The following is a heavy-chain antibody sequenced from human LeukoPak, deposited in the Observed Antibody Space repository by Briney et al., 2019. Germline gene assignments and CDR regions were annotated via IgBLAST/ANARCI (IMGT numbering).Heavy chain of an antibody. CDR3: ATQYCSSTSCFNWFDP. Sequence: EASVKVSCKVSGYTPTELSMHWVRQAPGKGLEWMGGFDPEDGETIYAQKFQGRVTMTEDTSTDTAYMELSSLRSEDTAVYYCATQYCSSTSCFNWFDPWGQGTLVTVSS. CDR2: FDPEDGET. J-gene: IGHJ5*02. V-gene: IGHV1-24*01. D-gene: IGHD2-2*01. CDR1: GYTPTELS.